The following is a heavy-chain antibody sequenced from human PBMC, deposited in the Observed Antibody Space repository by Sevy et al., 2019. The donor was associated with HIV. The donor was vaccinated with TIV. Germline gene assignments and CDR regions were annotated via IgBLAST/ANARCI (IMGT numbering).Heavy chain of an antibody. Sequence: SETLSLTCTVSGGSISAYHWSWIRQPPGKGLEWIGYIHYTGSTKYNPSLESRVTISVDTSKNQFSLKLSSVTGADTAVYYCARAPPVRSGDDSLNWFAPWGQGTLVTVSS. D-gene: IGHD5-12*01. CDR3: ARAPPVRSGDDSLNWFAP. J-gene: IGHJ5*02. CDR1: GGSISAYH. V-gene: IGHV4-59*01. CDR2: IHYTGST.